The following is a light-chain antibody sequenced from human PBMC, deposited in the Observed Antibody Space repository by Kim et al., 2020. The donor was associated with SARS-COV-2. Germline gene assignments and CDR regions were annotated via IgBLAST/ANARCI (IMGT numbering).Light chain of an antibody. CDR2: WAS. Sequence: DIVMTQSLDSLAVSLGERATLNCKSSQTVLYNSNNKNYLAWYRQKPGQAPKLLIYWASIRESGVSDRFSGSGSETDFTLTISSLQAEDVAVYYCQQYYSTPPSFGQGTKLEI. J-gene: IGKJ2*03. CDR3: QQYYSTPPS. V-gene: IGKV4-1*01. CDR1: QTVLYNSNNKNY.